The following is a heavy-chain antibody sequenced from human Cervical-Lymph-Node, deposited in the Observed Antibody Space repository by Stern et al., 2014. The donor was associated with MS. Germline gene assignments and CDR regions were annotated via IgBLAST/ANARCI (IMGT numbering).Heavy chain of an antibody. CDR2: IYHSGSC. J-gene: IGHJ4*02. D-gene: IGHD3-10*01. Sequence: VQLQESGPSLVTPSGTLSLTCAVSSGSLNSGNWRSWVRQQPGPGLVWSAVIYHSGSCDYNASLKSRGTIFLDKSKNNFSLNLTSLTAADTAVYYCAGVTMLRGLFDCWGQGTLVTVSS. CDR3: AGVTMLRGLFDC. CDR1: SGSLNSGNW. V-gene: IGHV4-4*02.